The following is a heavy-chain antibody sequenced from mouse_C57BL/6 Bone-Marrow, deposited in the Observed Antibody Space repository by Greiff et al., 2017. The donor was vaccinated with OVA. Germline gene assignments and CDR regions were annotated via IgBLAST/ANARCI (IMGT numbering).Heavy chain of an antibody. V-gene: IGHV1-76*01. CDR1: GYTFTDYS. CDR2: IYPGSGNT. J-gene: IGHJ3*01. Sequence: VQLQQSGAELVRPGASVKLSCKASGYTFTDYSINWVKQRPGQGLEWIARIYPGSGNTYYNEKFKGKATLTAEKSSSTAYMQLSSLTSEDSAVYFCARGGRLRRGFAYWGQGTLVTVSA. CDR3: ARGGRLRRGFAY. D-gene: IGHD2-4*01.